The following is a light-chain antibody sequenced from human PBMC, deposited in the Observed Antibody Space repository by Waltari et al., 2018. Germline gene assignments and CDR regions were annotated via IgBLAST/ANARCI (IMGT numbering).Light chain of an antibody. CDR3: QTWGTGIRV. CDR2: LNSDGSH. Sequence: QLVLTQSPPASAPLAASAKLTCTLTSGHSSSAIACLQRQPEKGPRYLMKLNSDGSHSKGDGIPDRFSGSSSGAERYLTISSLQSEDEADYYCQTWGTGIRVFGGGTKLTVL. CDR1: SGHSSSA. V-gene: IGLV4-69*01. J-gene: IGLJ3*02.